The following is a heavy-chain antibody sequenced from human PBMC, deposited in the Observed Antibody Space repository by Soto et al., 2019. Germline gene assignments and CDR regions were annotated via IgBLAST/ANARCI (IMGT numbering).Heavy chain of an antibody. Sequence: QVQLVQSGAEVKKPGASVKVSCKASGYTFTSYGISWVRQAPGQGLEWMGWISAYNGNTNYAQKLQGRVTMTTDTPTSTAYMELRSLRSDDTAVYYCARERANYGDYVDAFDFWGQGTMVTVSS. J-gene: IGHJ3*01. V-gene: IGHV1-18*01. D-gene: IGHD4-17*01. CDR3: ARERANYGDYVDAFDF. CDR1: GYTFTSYG. CDR2: ISAYNGNT.